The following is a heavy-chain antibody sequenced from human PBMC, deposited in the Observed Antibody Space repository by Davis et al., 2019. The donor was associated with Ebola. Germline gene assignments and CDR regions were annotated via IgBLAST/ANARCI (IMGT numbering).Heavy chain of an antibody. CDR3: ARVGSESGVDY. CDR1: GFTFSSYG. V-gene: IGHV3-30*03. J-gene: IGHJ4*02. CDR2: ISYDGSNK. D-gene: IGHD6-25*01. Sequence: GGSLRLSCAASGFTFSSYGMHWVRQAPGKGLEWVAVISYDGSNKYYADSVKGRFTISRDNSKNTLYLQMNSLRAEDTAVYYCARVGSESGVDYWGQGTLVTVSS.